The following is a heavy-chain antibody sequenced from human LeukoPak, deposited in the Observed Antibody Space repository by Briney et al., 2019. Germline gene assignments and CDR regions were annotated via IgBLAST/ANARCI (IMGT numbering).Heavy chain of an antibody. CDR2: IYYSGST. D-gene: IGHD3-22*01. CDR3: ARDSPLGDSSGNNVYFDY. CDR1: GGSISSYY. Sequence: PSETLSLTCTVSGGSISSYYWSWIRQPPGKGLEWIGSIYYSGSTYYNPSLKSRVTISVDTSKNQFSLKLSSVTAADTAVYYCARDSPLGDSSGNNVYFDYWGQGTLVTVSS. V-gene: IGHV4-39*07. J-gene: IGHJ4*02.